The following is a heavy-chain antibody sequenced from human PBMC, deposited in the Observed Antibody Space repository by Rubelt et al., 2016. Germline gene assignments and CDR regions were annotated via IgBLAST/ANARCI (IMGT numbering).Heavy chain of an antibody. Sequence: QVQLVQSGAEVKKPGASVKVSCKASGYTFTSYAMHWVRQAPGQRLEWMGWINAGNGNTKYSQKFQGRGTITRDTSASTAYMEVGSLRSEDTAVYYCARADRSGYILDYWGQGTLVTVSS. CDR3: ARADRSGYILDY. CDR1: GYTFTSYA. D-gene: IGHD3-22*01. V-gene: IGHV1-3*01. CDR2: INAGNGNT. J-gene: IGHJ4*02.